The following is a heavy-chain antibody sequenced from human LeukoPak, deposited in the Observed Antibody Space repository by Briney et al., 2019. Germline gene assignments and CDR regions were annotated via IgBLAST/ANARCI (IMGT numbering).Heavy chain of an antibody. V-gene: IGHV1-2*02. J-gene: IGHJ4*02. Sequence: AAVKVSCKASGYTFTGYYMHWVRQAPGQGLEWMGWINPNSGGTNYAQKFQGRVTMTRDTSISTAYMELSRLRSDDTAVYYCAREKYSRGLDGDYWGQGTLVTVSS. CDR2: INPNSGGT. CDR1: GYTFTGYY. D-gene: IGHD6-13*01. CDR3: AREKYSRGLDGDY.